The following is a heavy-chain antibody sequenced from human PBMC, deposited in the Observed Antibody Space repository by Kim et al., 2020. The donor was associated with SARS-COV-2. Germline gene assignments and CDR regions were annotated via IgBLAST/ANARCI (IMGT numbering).Heavy chain of an antibody. CDR2: IYYSGST. V-gene: IGHV4-39*01. J-gene: IGHJ4*02. CDR1: GGSISSSSYY. Sequence: SETLSLTCTVSGGSISSSSYYWGWIRQPPGKGLEWIGSIYYSGSTYYNPSLKSRVTISVDTSKNQFSLKLSSVTAADTAVYYCARPDGEGYFDYWGQGTLVTVSS. CDR3: ARPDGEGYFDY.